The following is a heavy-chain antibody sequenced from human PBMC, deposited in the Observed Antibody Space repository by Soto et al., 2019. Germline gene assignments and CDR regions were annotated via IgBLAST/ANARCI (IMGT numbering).Heavy chain of an antibody. V-gene: IGHV6-1*01. Sequence: QVHLQLSGPGLVKPSQTLSLTCAISGDSVSSNSAAWNWFRQSPSRGLEWLGRTYYRSNWHNDYAVSVKSRITTNHATSKNQFSLQLNSVTPEDAAVYYCARDTGSSWSTFDYWGQGTLVTVYS. J-gene: IGHJ4*02. CDR2: TYYRSNWHN. D-gene: IGHD6-13*01. CDR3: ARDTGSSWSTFDY. CDR1: GDSVSSNSAA.